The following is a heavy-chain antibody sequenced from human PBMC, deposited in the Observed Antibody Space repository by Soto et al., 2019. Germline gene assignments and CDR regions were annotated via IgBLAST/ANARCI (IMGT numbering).Heavy chain of an antibody. Sequence: EVQLVESGGGLVQPGRSLRLSCAASGFTLDDYAMHWVRQAPGKGLEWVSGISWNSGSIGYADSVKGRFTISRDNAKNSLYLQMNSLRAEDTALYYCAKDIGPVVVPAGGIDYWGQGTLVTVSS. CDR1: GFTLDDYA. CDR2: ISWNSGSI. CDR3: AKDIGPVVVPAGGIDY. D-gene: IGHD2-2*01. V-gene: IGHV3-9*01. J-gene: IGHJ4*02.